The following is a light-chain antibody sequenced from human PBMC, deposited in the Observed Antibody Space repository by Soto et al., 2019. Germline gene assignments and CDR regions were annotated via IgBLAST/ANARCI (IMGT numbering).Light chain of an antibody. CDR1: SSDVGRYNY. J-gene: IGLJ1*01. CDR3: NSYAGTSYV. V-gene: IGLV2-14*01. CDR2: GVS. Sequence: QSVLAQPASVSGSPGQSITISCTGTSSDVGRYNYVSWYQQFPGKAPKLIIYGVSNRPSGVSSRFSGSKSGNTPSLTISGLQTEDEADYYCNSYAGTSYVFGTGTKVTVL.